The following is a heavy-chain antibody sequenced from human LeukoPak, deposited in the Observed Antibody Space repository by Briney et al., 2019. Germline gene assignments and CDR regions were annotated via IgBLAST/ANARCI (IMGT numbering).Heavy chain of an antibody. D-gene: IGHD6-19*01. V-gene: IGHV3-23*01. Sequence: GGSLRLSCAASGFTFSSYAMSWVRQAPGKGLEWVSAISGSGGSTYYADSVKGRFTISRDNSKNTLYLQMNSLRAEDTAVYYCAKDLPLAVAGTGGFDYWGQGTLVTVSS. J-gene: IGHJ4*02. CDR3: AKDLPLAVAGTGGFDY. CDR2: ISGSGGST. CDR1: GFTFSSYA.